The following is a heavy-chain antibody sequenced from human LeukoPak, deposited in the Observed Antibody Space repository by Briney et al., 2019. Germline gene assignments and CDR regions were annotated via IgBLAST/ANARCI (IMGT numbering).Heavy chain of an antibody. V-gene: IGHV1-2*02. J-gene: IGHJ6*02. CDR2: INPNSGGT. D-gene: IGHD3-3*01. Sequence: GASVKVSCKASGYTFTGCYMHWVRQAPGQGLEWMGWINPNSGGTNYAQKFQGRVTMTRDTSISTAYMELSRLRPDDTAVYYCARDFWSGYFYYYGMDVWGQGTTVTVSS. CDR3: ARDFWSGYFYYYGMDV. CDR1: GYTFTGCY.